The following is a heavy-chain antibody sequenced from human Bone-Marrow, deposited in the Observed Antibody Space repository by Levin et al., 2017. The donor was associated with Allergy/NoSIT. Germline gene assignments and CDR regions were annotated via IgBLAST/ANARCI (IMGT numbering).Heavy chain of an antibody. V-gene: IGHV5-51*01. CDR1: GYYFATYW. J-gene: IGHJ5*01. CDR3: ARLDSRRGGTNHILLDS. CDR2: VNPGDSDT. Sequence: KVSCKASGYYFATYWIGWVRQMPGKGLEWMGIVNPGDSDTRYNPSFEGHVTMSADKSISTAYLQWSSLKASDTAIYYCARLDSRRGGTNHILLDSWGQGALVVVSS. D-gene: IGHD3-10*01.